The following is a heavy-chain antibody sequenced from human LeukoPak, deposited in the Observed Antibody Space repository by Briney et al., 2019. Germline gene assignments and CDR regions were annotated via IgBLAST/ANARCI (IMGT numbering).Heavy chain of an antibody. D-gene: IGHD3-3*01. CDR1: GGSFSGYY. V-gene: IGHV4-34*01. CDR3: ARDTGELRFLEWLPQTGRYGMDV. J-gene: IGHJ6*02. CDR2: INHSGST. Sequence: PSETLSLTCAVYGGSFSGYYWSWIRQPPGKGLEWIGEINHSGSTNYNPSLKSRVTISVDTSKNQFSLKLSSVTAADTAVYYCARDTGELRFLEWLPQTGRYGMDVWGQGTTVTVSS.